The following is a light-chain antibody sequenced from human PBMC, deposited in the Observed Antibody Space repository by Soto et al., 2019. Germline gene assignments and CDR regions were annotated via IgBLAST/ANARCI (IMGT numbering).Light chain of an antibody. Sequence: VLTQSPATRSVSPWEIATLSFMAIPSVTNYLAWYQQKPGQAPRLITYGAFNRATGIPARFSGSGSGTDFTLTISSLEPEDFAVYYCQQRNIWPPVTFGQGTRLEIK. CDR2: GAF. CDR3: QQRNIWPPVT. V-gene: IGKV3-11*01. J-gene: IGKJ5*01. CDR1: PSVTNY.